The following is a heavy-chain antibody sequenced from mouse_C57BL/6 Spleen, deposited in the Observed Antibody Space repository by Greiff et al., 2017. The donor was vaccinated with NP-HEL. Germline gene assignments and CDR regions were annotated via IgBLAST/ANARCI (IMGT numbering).Heavy chain of an antibody. Sequence: EVQLVESGPGLVKPSQSLSLTCSVTGYSITSGYYWNWIRQFPGNKLEWMGYIGYDGSNNYNPSLKNRITITRDTSKNQFFLKLNSVTTEDTATYYCGYDCDGPSAWFGYWGQGTLVTVSA. CDR2: IGYDGSN. CDR1: GYSITSGYY. D-gene: IGHD2-4*01. V-gene: IGHV3-6*01. CDR3: GYDCDGPSAWFGY. J-gene: IGHJ3*01.